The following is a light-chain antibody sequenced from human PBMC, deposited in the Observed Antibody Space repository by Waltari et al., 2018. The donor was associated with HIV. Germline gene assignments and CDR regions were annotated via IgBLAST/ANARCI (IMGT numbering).Light chain of an antibody. CDR3: SSYKNNNTLV. J-gene: IGLJ1*01. CDR1: SSDIGAYNR. V-gene: IGLV2-18*02. CDR2: EVK. Sequence: QSALTKPPSVSASPGQSVTISCTGTSSDIGAYNRVSWYLQPPGTAPKVIIYEVKNRPSGVPDRFSGSKSGSTASLTISGLQAEDEADYFCSSYKNNNTLVFGTGTKVTVL.